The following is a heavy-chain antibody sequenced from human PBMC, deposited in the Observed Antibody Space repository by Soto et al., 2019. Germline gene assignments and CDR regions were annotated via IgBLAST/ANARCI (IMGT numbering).Heavy chain of an antibody. V-gene: IGHV1-69*06. D-gene: IGHD2-2*01. Sequence: SVKFCKASGGTFSNYAIHWLRQAPGQGLEWMGGIIPIFGTTNYAQQFQGRVTITADKSSSTAYMELSSLGSEDTAIYYCARGTHFSLILAALLYWGQGTLVTVSS. J-gene: IGHJ4*02. CDR3: ARGTHFSLILAALLY. CDR1: GGTFSNYA. CDR2: IIPIFGTT.